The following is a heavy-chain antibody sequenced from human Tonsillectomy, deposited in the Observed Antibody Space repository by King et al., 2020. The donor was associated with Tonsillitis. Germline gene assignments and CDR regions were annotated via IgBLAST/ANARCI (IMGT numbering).Heavy chain of an antibody. Sequence: VQLVESGGGVVQPGKSLRLSCAASGFTFNTHLMFWVRQAPGKGLEWVAATSSDGHEKHYADFAKGRFTISRDNSRNVLYLQMSTLKYEDTAVYYCARPDVSAFAMAVWGRGTTVTVSS. CDR1: GFTFNTHL. D-gene: IGHD3-16*01. J-gene: IGHJ6*02. CDR3: ARPDVSAFAMAV. CDR2: TSSDGHEK. V-gene: IGHV3-30*14.